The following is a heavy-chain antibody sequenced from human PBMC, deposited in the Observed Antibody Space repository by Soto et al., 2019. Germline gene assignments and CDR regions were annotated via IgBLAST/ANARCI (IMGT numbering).Heavy chain of an antibody. V-gene: IGHV3-23*01. CDR2: ISGSGGST. CDR1: GFTFSSYA. J-gene: IGHJ4*02. Sequence: VGSLRLSCAASGFTFSSYAMSWVRQAPGKGLEWVSAISGSGGSTYYADSVKGRFTISRDNSKNTQYLQMNILRAEDTAVYYCAKDRCTNGVCSFDYWGQGTLVTVSS. D-gene: IGHD2-8*01. CDR3: AKDRCTNGVCSFDY.